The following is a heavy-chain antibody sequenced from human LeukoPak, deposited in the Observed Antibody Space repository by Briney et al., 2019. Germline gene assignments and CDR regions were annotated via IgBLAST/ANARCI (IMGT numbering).Heavy chain of an antibody. Sequence: QPGGSLRLSCAASGFTFSSYGMHWVRQAPGKGLEWVSYISATGNIIYYADSVKGRFTISRDNAKNSLYLQMNSLRAEDTAVYYCARASGAAGTTFGGQGTLVTVSS. V-gene: IGHV3-48*04. CDR2: ISATGNII. CDR1: GFTFSSYG. D-gene: IGHD6-13*01. J-gene: IGHJ4*02. CDR3: ARASGAAGTTF.